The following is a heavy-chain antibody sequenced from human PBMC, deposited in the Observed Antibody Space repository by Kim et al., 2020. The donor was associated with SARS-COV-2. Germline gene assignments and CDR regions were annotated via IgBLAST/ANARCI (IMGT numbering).Heavy chain of an antibody. D-gene: IGHD1-7*01. CDR2: IIPIFGTA. Sequence: PSVKVSCKASGGTFSSYAISWVRQAPGQGLEWMGGIIPIFGTANYAQKFQGRVTITADESTSTAYMELSSLRSEDTAVYYCARDSRNWNYALVGHRRGFDYWGQGTLVTVSS. CDR3: ARDSRNWNYALVGHRRGFDY. CDR1: GGTFSSYA. J-gene: IGHJ4*02. V-gene: IGHV1-69*13.